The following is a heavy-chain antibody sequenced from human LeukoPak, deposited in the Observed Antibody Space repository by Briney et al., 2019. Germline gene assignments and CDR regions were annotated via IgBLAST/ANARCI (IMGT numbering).Heavy chain of an antibody. Sequence: GGSLRLSCAASGFTFSSYAMSWVRQAPGKGLEWVSAISGSGGSTYYADFVKGRFTISRDNSKNTLYLQMNSLRAEDTAVYYCAKVSYSVRYGGYGYFDYWGQGTLVTVSS. J-gene: IGHJ4*02. CDR1: GFTFSSYA. CDR3: AKVSYSVRYGGYGYFDY. V-gene: IGHV3-23*01. CDR2: ISGSGGST. D-gene: IGHD5-12*01.